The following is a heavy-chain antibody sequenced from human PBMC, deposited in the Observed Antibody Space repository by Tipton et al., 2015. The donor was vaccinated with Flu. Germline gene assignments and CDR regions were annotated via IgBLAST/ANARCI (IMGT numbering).Heavy chain of an antibody. CDR3: ARQVDTAMAAGY. CDR1: GYSISSRYY. Sequence: LRLSCTVSGYSISSRYYWGWIRQPPGKGLEWIGCVYHGGTTYYNPSLKSRVTISVDTSKNQFSLKLSSVTAADTAVYYCARQVDTAMAAGYWGQGTLVTVSS. D-gene: IGHD5-18*01. J-gene: IGHJ4*02. V-gene: IGHV4-38-2*02. CDR2: VYHGGTT.